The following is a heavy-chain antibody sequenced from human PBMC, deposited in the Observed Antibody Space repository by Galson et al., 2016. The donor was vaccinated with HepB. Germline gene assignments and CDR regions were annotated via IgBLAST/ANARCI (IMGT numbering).Heavy chain of an antibody. V-gene: IGHV3-64D*06. Sequence: SLRLSCAASGFTFSSYAMHWVRQAPGKGLEYVSAITSNGGSTYYADSVKGRFTISRDNSKNTLYLQMSSLRAEDTAMYYCVKGYCGSTTCHRSIYFDYWGQGTLVTVSS. CDR2: ITSNGGST. CDR3: VKGYCGSTTCHRSIYFDY. CDR1: GFTFSSYA. D-gene: IGHD2-2*02. J-gene: IGHJ4*02.